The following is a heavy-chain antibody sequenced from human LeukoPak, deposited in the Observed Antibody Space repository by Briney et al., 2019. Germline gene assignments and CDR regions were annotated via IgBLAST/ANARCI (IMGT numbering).Heavy chain of an antibody. CDR2: ISYDGSNK. Sequence: GGSLRLSCAASGLSLRSYAMYWVRQAPGKGLEWVTVISYDGSNKYYADFVKGRFTISRDNSKSTQYLQMNSLRAEDTAVYYCARGGGHSYGYFDDWGQGTLVTVSS. CDR1: GLSLRSYA. V-gene: IGHV3-30*04. D-gene: IGHD5-18*01. J-gene: IGHJ4*02. CDR3: ARGGGHSYGYFDD.